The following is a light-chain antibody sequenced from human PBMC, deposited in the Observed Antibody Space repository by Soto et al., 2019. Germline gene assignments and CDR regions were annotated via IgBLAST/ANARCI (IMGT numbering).Light chain of an antibody. CDR1: QSISSN. Sequence: EIVMTHSPATLSVSPLQIATLSFSSSQSISSNLAWYQQKPGQAPRLLIYGTSTRATGIPARFSGSGSGTEFTLTISSLQSEDFAVYYCQQYNNWLLITFGQGTRLEIK. V-gene: IGKV3-15*01. CDR3: QQYNNWLLIT. J-gene: IGKJ5*01. CDR2: GTS.